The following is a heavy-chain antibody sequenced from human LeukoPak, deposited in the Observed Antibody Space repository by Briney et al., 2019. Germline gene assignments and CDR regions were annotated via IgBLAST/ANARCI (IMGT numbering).Heavy chain of an antibody. D-gene: IGHD5-24*01. V-gene: IGHV3-30*18. J-gene: IGHJ3*02. CDR2: ISYDGRNK. CDR1: GFTFSSYG. Sequence: GGALRLSCAASGFTFSSYGMHWVRQAPGKGLDWVPVISYDGRNKYYADSVKGRFTISRDNSKNTLYLQMNSLRAEDTAVYYCAKIRLGDGYNSDAFDIWGQGTMVTVSS. CDR3: AKIRLGDGYNSDAFDI.